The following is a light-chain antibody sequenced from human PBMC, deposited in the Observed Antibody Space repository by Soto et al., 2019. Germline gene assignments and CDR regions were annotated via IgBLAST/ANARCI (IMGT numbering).Light chain of an antibody. V-gene: IGKV1-5*03. CDR2: KAS. J-gene: IGKJ1*01. CDR3: QHYNSYSEA. Sequence: DIQMTQSPSTLSGSVGDRVTITCRASQTISSGLAWYQQKPGKAPKLLIYKASTLKSGVPSRFSGSGSGTEFTLTISSLQPDDFATDYCQHYNSYSEAFGQGTKVELK. CDR1: QTISSG.